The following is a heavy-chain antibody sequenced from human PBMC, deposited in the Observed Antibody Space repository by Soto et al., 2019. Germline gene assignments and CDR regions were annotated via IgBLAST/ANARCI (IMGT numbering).Heavy chain of an antibody. CDR1: GYPVTAYY. J-gene: IGHJ3*02. D-gene: IGHD3-3*01. V-gene: IGHV1-2*02. Sequence: QLHLVQSGAVVKKPGASVTVSCSASGYPVTAYYMHWVRQAPGRGLEWMGGINPATGAAKYTQTCQGRVTMTRDTATSTGFMELSGLTSEDTAVFYGARGGGVGVAGSAAFDMWGQGTLVTVSS. CDR2: INPATGAA. CDR3: ARGGGVGVAGSAAFDM.